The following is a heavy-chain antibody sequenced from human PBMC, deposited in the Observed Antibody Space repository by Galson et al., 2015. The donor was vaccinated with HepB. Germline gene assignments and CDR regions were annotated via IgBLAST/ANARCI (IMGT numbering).Heavy chain of an antibody. D-gene: IGHD5-18*01. V-gene: IGHV3-23*01. J-gene: IGHJ6*02. CDR2: LSGSGGST. CDR1: GLTFSSYA. CDR3: AKDSRYTYGFDGMDV. Sequence: SLRLSCAASGLTFSSYAMSWVRQAPGKGLEWISTLSGSGGSTYYADPVKGRFTISRDNSKNTVYLQMNSLRAEDTAVYYCAKDSRYTYGFDGMDVWGQGTTVTVSS.